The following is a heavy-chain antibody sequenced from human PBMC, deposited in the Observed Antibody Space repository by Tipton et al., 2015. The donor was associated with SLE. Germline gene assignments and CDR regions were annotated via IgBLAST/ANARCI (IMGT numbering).Heavy chain of an antibody. D-gene: IGHD1-1*01. CDR3: ARVNWNEAFDI. CDR1: GGSISSHY. J-gene: IGHJ3*02. Sequence: TLSLTCTVSGGSISSHYWSWIRQPPGKGLEWIGNIYYSGSTNYNPSLKSRVTISVDTSKNQFSLKLTSVTAADTAVYYCARVNWNEAFDIWGQGTMVTVSS. CDR2: IYYSGST. V-gene: IGHV4-59*08.